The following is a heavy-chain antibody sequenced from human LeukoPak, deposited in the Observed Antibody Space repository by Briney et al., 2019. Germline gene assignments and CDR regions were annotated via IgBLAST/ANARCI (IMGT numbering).Heavy chain of an antibody. CDR1: GGTFSSYA. CDR3: AEGHWDGAFDI. D-gene: IGHD7-27*01. CDR2: IIPIFGTA. J-gene: IGHJ3*02. V-gene: IGHV1-69*13. Sequence: GASVNVSCKASGGTFSSYAISWVRQAPGQGLEWMGGIIPIFGTANYAQKFQGRVTITADESTSTAYMELSSLRSEDTAVYYCAEGHWDGAFDIWGQGTMVTVSS.